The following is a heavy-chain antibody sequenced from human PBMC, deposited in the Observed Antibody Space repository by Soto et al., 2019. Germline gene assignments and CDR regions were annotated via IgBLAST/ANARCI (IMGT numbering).Heavy chain of an antibody. Sequence: SETLSLTCTVSGGSVSSGSYYWSWIRQPPGKGLEWIGYIYYSGSTNYNPSLKSRVTISVDTSKNQFSLKLSSVTAADTAVYYCARIGVWSGYYIDYWGQGTLVTVSS. J-gene: IGHJ4*02. CDR2: IYYSGST. CDR3: ARIGVWSGYYIDY. D-gene: IGHD3-3*01. CDR1: GGSVSSGSYY. V-gene: IGHV4-61*01.